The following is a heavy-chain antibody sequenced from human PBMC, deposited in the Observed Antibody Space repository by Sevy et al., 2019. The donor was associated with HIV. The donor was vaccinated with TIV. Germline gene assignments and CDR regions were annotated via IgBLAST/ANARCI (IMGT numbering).Heavy chain of an antibody. D-gene: IGHD1-26*01. V-gene: IGHV3-11*01. CDR1: GFTFSGYY. CDR3: ARARGSYSFDY. J-gene: IGHJ4*02. CDR2: ISNSGNTM. Sequence: GGSLRLSCAGTGFTFSGYYMGWFRQAPGRGLEWLSYISNSGNTMSDADSVKGRFTISRDNAKNSLFLQMNSLRAEDTAVYYCARARGSYSFDYWGRGALVTVSS.